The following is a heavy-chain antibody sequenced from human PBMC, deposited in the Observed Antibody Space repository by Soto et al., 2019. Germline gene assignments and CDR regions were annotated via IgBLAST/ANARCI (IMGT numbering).Heavy chain of an antibody. D-gene: IGHD2-15*01. CDR2: IIPILGTT. V-gene: IGHV1-69*01. CDR1: GGTFVSSA. CDR3: ARDLAKGGGSAGFDY. Sequence: QVQLLQSGPELREPGSTVTISCTPSGGTFVSSAFAWMRQAPGGRIEWMGGIIPILGTTKYAEKFLGRLTIRADDSSRTAYLELRSLTVDDTALYFCARDLAKGGGSAGFDYWGQGTLVAVSS. J-gene: IGHJ4*02.